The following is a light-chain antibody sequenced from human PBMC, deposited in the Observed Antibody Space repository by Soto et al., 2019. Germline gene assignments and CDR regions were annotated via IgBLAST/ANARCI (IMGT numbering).Light chain of an antibody. J-gene: IGLJ1*01. CDR1: SSVVGGYNY. CDR3: SSYTSSSTPYV. Sequence: QSVLTQPASVSGSPGQSITISCTGTSSVVGGYNYVSWYQQHPGKAPKLMIYEVSNRPSGVSNRFSGSKSGNTASLTISGLQAEDEADYYCSSYTSSSTPYVFGTGTKLTVL. V-gene: IGLV2-14*01. CDR2: EVS.